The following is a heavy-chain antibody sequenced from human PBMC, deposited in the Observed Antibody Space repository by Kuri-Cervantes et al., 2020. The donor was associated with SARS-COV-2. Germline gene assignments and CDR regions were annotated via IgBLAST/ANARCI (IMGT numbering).Heavy chain of an antibody. J-gene: IGHJ6*02. CDR1: GGSFNGHY. CDR2: INHGGDA. V-gene: IGHV4-34*01. CDR3: ARAAAAGKLGFGMDV. Sequence: GSLRLSCAVSGGSFNGHYWTWIRQPPGKGLEWIGQINHGGDASYNPSLKSRVTISVDTSKNQFSLKLSSVTAADTAVYYCARAAAAGKLGFGMDVWGQGTTVTVSS. D-gene: IGHD6-13*01.